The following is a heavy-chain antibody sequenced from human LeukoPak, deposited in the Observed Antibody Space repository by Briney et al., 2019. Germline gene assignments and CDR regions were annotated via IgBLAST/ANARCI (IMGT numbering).Heavy chain of an antibody. CDR3: AREGYSSGWYGYYGMDV. V-gene: IGHV1-18*01. D-gene: IGHD6-19*01. J-gene: IGHJ6*02. Sequence: ASVKVSCKASGYTFTSYGISWVRQAPGQGLEWMGWISAYNGSTNYAQKLQGRVTMTTDTSTSTAYMELRSLRSDDTAVYYCAREGYSSGWYGYYGMDVWGQGTTVTVSS. CDR2: ISAYNGST. CDR1: GYTFTSYG.